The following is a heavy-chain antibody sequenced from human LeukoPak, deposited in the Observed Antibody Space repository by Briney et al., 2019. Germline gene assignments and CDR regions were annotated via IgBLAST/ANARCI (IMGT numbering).Heavy chain of an antibody. Sequence: SETLSLTCTVSGGSIGSSSYYWGWIRQPPGKGLEWIGSIYYSGSTYYNPSLKSRVTISVDTSKNQFSLKLSSVTAADTAVYYCARHSITMVRGVKPAPAFDIWGQGTMVTVSS. CDR1: GGSIGSSSYY. D-gene: IGHD3-10*01. V-gene: IGHV4-39*01. CDR2: IYYSGST. CDR3: ARHSITMVRGVKPAPAFDI. J-gene: IGHJ3*02.